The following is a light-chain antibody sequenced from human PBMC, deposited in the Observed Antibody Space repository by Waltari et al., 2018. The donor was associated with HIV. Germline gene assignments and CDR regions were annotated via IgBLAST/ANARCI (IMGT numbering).Light chain of an antibody. CDR3: AAWEASLHVL. CDR1: PSNIGSNT. CDR2: RNH. J-gene: IGLJ2*01. Sequence: QSVLTQPPSASGTLGHAVTIPCFVSPSNIGSNTVNWYQHLPGAAPKLIIFRNHQRPSGVPDRFSGSQSGTSAFLTITGLLSGDEATYYCAAWEASLHVLFGGWTQLTVV. V-gene: IGLV1-44*01.